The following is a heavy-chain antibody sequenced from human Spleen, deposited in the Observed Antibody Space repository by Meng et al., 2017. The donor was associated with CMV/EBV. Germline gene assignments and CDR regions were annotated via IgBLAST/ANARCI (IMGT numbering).Heavy chain of an antibody. J-gene: IGHJ4*02. Sequence: GESLKISCAASGFTFSTYEMNWVRQAPGKGLEWVSYISCSGSTIYYADSVKGRFTISRDNAKNSLNLQMNSLRAEDTAVYFCARGAWIVSTIGLFDYWGRGTLVTVSS. V-gene: IGHV3-48*03. CDR3: ARGAWIVSTIGLFDY. CDR2: ISCSGSTI. D-gene: IGHD5/OR15-5a*01. CDR1: GFTFSTYE.